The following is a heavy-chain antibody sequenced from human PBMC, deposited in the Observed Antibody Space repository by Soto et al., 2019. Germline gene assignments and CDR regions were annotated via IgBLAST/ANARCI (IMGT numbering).Heavy chain of an antibody. V-gene: IGHV1-18*01. CDR3: AREPPGVVVTFGLQRRDYYYCMDF. CDR1: GYTFTSYG. D-gene: IGHD2-21*02. CDR2: ISAYNGNT. Sequence: QVQLVQSGAEVKKPGASVKVSCKASGYTFTSYGISWVRQAPGQGLEWMGWISAYNGNTNYAQKPQGRVTRTTGTSTCKAYVGRRSLRTDHTPVYYCAREPPGVVVTFGLQRRDYYYCMDFWGQGTTVTVSS. J-gene: IGHJ6*02.